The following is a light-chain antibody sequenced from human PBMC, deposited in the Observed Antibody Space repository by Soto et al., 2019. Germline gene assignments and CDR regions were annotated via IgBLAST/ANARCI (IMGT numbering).Light chain of an antibody. Sequence: DIQMTQSPSTLSASVGDRVTITCRASQTINNWLAWFQQKPGKAPKLLISKASTLESGVPSRFSGSGSGTEFTLTSSRLQPDDFATYYCQQYHIYSTFGQGTKVEIK. V-gene: IGKV1-5*03. CDR2: KAS. J-gene: IGKJ1*01. CDR1: QTINNW. CDR3: QQYHIYST.